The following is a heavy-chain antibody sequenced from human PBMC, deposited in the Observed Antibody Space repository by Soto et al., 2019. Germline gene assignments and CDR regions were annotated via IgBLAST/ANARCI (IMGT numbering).Heavy chain of an antibody. D-gene: IGHD2-8*01. J-gene: IGHJ3*02. CDR3: ARRGYYAISAFDI. CDR1: GVSISSTTYY. Sequence: SETLSLTCTVSGVSISSTTYYWGWMRQPPGKGLEWIASFFIGGNTYYNPSLKSRVTISVDTSKNQFSLKLSSVTAADTAVYYCARRGYYAISAFDIWGQGTMVTVSS. V-gene: IGHV4-39*01. CDR2: FFIGGNT.